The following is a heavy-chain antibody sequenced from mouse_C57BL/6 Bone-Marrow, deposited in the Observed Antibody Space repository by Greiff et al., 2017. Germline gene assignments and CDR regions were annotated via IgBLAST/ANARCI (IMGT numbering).Heavy chain of an antibody. V-gene: IGHV5-4*01. J-gene: IGHJ2*01. CDR1: GFTFSSYA. Sequence: EVQVVESGGGLVKPGGSLKLSCAASGFTFSSYAMSWVRQTPEKRLEWVATISDGGSYTYYPDNVKGRFTISRDNAKNNLYLQMSHLKSEDTAMYYCAREGPTPYYFDYWGQGTTLTVSS. D-gene: IGHD5-1*01. CDR2: ISDGGSYT. CDR3: AREGPTPYYFDY.